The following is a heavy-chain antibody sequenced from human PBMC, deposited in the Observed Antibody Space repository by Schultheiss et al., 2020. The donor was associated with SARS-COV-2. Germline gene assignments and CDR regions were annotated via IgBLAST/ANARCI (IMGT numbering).Heavy chain of an antibody. V-gene: IGHV1-2*02. J-gene: IGHJ6*02. Sequence: ASVKVSCKASGYTFTSYYMHWVRQAPGQGLEWMGIINPNSGGTNYAQKFQGRVTMTRDTSISTAYMELSRLRSDDTAVYYCARDERYCSGGSCYSYYYGMDVWGQGTTVTVSS. CDR3: ARDERYCSGGSCYSYYYGMDV. D-gene: IGHD2-15*01. CDR1: GYTFTSYY. CDR2: INPNSGGT.